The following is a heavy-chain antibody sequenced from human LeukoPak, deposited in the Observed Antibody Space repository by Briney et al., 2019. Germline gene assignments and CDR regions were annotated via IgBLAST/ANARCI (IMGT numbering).Heavy chain of an antibody. CDR3: AKDRDRHYYGSGT. J-gene: IGHJ5*02. V-gene: IGHV3-23*01. Sequence: PGGSLRLSCAASGFTFSSYAMSWVRQAPGKGPEWVSAISGGGGSTYYADSVKGRFTISRDNSKNTLYLQMNSLRAEDTAVYYCAKDRDRHYYGSGTWGQGTLVTVSS. CDR1: GFTFSSYA. D-gene: IGHD3-10*01. CDR2: ISGGGGST.